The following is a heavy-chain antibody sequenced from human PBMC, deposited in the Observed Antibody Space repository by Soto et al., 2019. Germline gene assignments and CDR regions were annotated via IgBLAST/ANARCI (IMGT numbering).Heavy chain of an antibody. V-gene: IGHV3-33*01. J-gene: IGHJ5*02. CDR3: ARDGRWLQLEGNWFDP. CDR1: GFTFSSYG. D-gene: IGHD5-12*01. CDR2: IWYDGSNK. Sequence: GGSLRLSCAASGFTFSSYGMHWVRQAPGKGLEWVAVIWYDGSNKYYADSVKGRFTISRDNSKNTLYLQMNSLRAEDTAGYYCARDGRWLQLEGNWFDPWGQGTLVTVSS.